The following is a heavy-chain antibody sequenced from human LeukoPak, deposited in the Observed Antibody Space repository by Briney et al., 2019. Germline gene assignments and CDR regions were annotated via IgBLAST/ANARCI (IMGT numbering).Heavy chain of an antibody. J-gene: IGHJ4*02. D-gene: IGHD4-23*01. V-gene: IGHV4-34*01. CDR2: INHSGST. CDR3: ARARWQMALFDY. CDR1: GGSFSGYY. Sequence: SETLSLTCAVYGGSFSGYYWSWIRQPPGKGLEWIGEINHSGSTNYNPSLKSRVTISVDTSKNQFPLKLSSVTAADTAVYYCARARWQMALFDYWGQGTLVTVSS.